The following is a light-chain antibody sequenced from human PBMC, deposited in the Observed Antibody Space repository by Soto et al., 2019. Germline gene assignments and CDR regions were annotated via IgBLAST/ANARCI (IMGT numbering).Light chain of an antibody. CDR2: EAY. CDR1: QIIRYW. CDR3: QQYYSYPRT. V-gene: IGKV1-5*03. J-gene: IGKJ1*01. Sequence: DIQMTQSPSTLSASLGDRSPITCLASQIIRYWLAWFQQKPGKARRLLIYEAYRLESGVTSRIRGSGSGTEFTLTISCLKSEDFAAYYCQQYYSYPRTVGQVTKVEIK.